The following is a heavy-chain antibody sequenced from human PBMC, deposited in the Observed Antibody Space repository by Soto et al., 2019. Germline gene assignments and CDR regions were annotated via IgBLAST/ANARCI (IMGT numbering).Heavy chain of an antibody. V-gene: IGHV3-23*01. Sequence: APGKGLEWVSTISGSFGSTYYADSVQGRFTVSRDNSKNTLYLQMNSLRAEDTALFFRARDGIRVCSPVSGFLLNRVSDL. J-gene: IGHJ2*01. CDR3: ARDGIRVCSPVSGFLLNRVSDL. CDR2: ISGSFGST. D-gene: IGHD2-15*01.